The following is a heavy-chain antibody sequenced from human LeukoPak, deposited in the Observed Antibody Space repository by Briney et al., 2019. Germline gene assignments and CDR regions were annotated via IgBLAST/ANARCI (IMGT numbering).Heavy chain of an antibody. CDR1: GFSFSGAA. Sequence: PGGSLRLSCAASGFSFSGAAMHWVRQAPGKGLEWVSYITSGGSDIAYADSVKGRFTISRDNAKNTLFLQMSSLREEDTAVYSCAREISYGGRDYWGQGTLVTVSS. CDR3: AREISYGGRDY. CDR2: ITSGGSDI. V-gene: IGHV3-48*02. D-gene: IGHD4-23*01. J-gene: IGHJ4*02.